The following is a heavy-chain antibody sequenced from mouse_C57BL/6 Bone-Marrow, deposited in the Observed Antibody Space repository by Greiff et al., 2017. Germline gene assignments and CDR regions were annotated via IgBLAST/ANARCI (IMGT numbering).Heavy chain of an antibody. CDR1: GYSFTSYW. Sequence: QVQLQQSGAELVKPGASVTISCKASGYSFTSYWITWVKQRPGEGLEWIGDFYPGIGSTNYNEKFKSKATLTVDTSSSPAYMQLSILTSEDSAVYYCTRPYYSNYWYFDVWGTGTTVTVSS. V-gene: IGHV1-55*01. CDR3: TRPYYSNYWYFDV. J-gene: IGHJ1*03. D-gene: IGHD2-5*01. CDR2: FYPGIGST.